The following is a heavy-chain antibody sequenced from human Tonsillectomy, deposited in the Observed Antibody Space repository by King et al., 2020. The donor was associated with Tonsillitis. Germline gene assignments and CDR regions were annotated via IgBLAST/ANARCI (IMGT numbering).Heavy chain of an antibody. D-gene: IGHD3-3*01. J-gene: IGHJ3*02. CDR1: GLTFSSYS. CDR2: ISSGSTTI. V-gene: IGHV3-48*04. CDR3: ARDNDFWSGSAPWEAFDI. Sequence: VQLVESGGDLVQPGGSLRLSCAASGLTFSSYSMNWVRQAPGKGLEWVSYISSGSTTIYYGDSVRGRFTISRDNAKNSLYLQMNSLRAEDTAVYYCARDNDFWSGSAPWEAFDIWGPGTMVTVSS.